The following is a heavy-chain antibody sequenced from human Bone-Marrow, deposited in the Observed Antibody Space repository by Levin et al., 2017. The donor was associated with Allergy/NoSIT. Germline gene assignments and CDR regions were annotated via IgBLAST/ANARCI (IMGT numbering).Heavy chain of an antibody. Sequence: SETLSLTCTGSGGSSSSYKWNWIRQPPGKGLEWIGYIYYSGSTNYNPSLKSRVTISLDTSKNQFSLKLSSVTAADTAVYYCAREWSAFDMWSQGTMVTVSS. V-gene: IGHV4-59*01. D-gene: IGHD2-8*01. CDR2: IYYSGST. CDR1: GGSSSSYK. J-gene: IGHJ3*02. CDR3: AREWSAFDM.